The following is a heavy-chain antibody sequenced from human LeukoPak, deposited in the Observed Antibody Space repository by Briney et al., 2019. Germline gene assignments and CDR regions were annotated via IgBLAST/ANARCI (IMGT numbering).Heavy chain of an antibody. CDR1: GGSISPYY. CDR3: ARAAFYDFWSGFAPFDK. CDR2: IYNSGNT. D-gene: IGHD3-3*01. V-gene: IGHV4-59*01. J-gene: IGHJ4*02. Sequence: SPSETLSLTCTVSGGSISPYYWSWIRHSPGGGLEWIGYIYNSGNTNYNPSLQSRVSMSVDASKNQFSLNLTSVTAADTAVYYCARAAFYDFWSGFAPFDKWGQGTPVTVSS.